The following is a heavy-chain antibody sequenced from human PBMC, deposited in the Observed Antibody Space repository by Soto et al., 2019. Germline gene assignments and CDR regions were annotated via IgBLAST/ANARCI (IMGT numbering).Heavy chain of an antibody. CDR3: ARCSGWYGQCYFDC. CDR2: LYSDGRT. J-gene: IGHJ4*02. CDR1: GFIVSSSY. V-gene: IGHV3-53*02. D-gene: IGHD6-13*01. Sequence: DVQLVETGGGLIQRGGSLRLFCAASGFIVSSSYMSWVRQAPGKGLEWVSVLYSDGRTYYADSVKGRFTISRDNSKNTLYLQMNSLSAEDTAVYYCARCSGWYGQCYFDCWGQGTLVTVSS.